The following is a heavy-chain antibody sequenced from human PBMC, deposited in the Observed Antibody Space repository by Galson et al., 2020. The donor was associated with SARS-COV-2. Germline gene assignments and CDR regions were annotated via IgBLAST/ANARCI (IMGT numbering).Heavy chain of an antibody. Sequence: SGPTLVKPTQTLTLTCTFSGFSLSTSGMRVSWIRQPPGKALEWLARIDWDDDKFYSTSLKTRLTISKDTSKNQVVLTMTHMDPGDTATYYCARGDSSGWDYFDYWGQGTLVTVSS. CDR3: ARGDSSGWDYFDY. CDR2: IDWDDDK. J-gene: IGHJ4*02. CDR1: GFSLSTSGMR. D-gene: IGHD6-19*01. V-gene: IGHV2-70*04.